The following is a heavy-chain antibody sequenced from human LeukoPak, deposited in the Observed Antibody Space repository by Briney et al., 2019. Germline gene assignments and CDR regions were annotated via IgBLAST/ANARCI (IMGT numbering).Heavy chain of an antibody. V-gene: IGHV3-20*04. J-gene: IGHJ4*02. D-gene: IGHD6-19*01. CDR2: INWNGGST. Sequence: GSLRLSCAASGFTFDDYGMSWVRQAPGKGPEWVSGINWNGGSTGYADSVKGRFTISRDNAKNSLYLQMNSLRAEDTALYYCARVRQSSGWYPFDYWGQGTLVTVSS. CDR1: GFTFDDYG. CDR3: ARVRQSSGWYPFDY.